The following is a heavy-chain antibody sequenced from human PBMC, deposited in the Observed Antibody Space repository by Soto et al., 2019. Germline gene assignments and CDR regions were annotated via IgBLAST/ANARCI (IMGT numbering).Heavy chain of an antibody. Sequence: GGSLRLSCANSGFTFSSYAMSWVRQAPGKGLEWVSVISGSDGSTYYADSVKGRFTISRDNSKNTLFLQMNSLRGEDTAVYYCATNAGLVSLYPQELDPRGQGTLVTVYS. CDR2: ISGSDGST. J-gene: IGHJ5*02. CDR3: ATNAGLVSLYPQELDP. V-gene: IGHV3-23*01. CDR1: GFTFSSYA. D-gene: IGHD6-6*01.